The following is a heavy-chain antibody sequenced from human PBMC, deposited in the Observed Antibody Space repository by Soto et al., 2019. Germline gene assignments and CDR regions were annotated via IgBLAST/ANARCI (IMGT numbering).Heavy chain of an antibody. Sequence: QVQLVESGGGVVRPGRSLRLSCVASGFTFRDYGMHWVRQAPGKGLAWVAGISHHGLKEHYADSVKGRFTISRDKSKKTVYLQLNSLRGDDTAVYYCAKDWVGGSNKYYFEYWGQGTLVTVSS. J-gene: IGHJ4*02. CDR2: ISHHGLKE. V-gene: IGHV3-30*18. CDR3: AKDWVGGSNKYYFEY. D-gene: IGHD1-26*01. CDR1: GFTFRDYG.